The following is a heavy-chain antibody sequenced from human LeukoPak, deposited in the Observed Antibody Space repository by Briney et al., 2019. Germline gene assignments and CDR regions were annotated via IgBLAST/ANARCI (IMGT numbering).Heavy chain of an antibody. V-gene: IGHV1-18*01. CDR3: ARGPYYYGSGSHWDYYMDV. CDR2: ISAYNGNT. CDR1: GYTFTSYG. D-gene: IGHD3-10*01. J-gene: IGHJ6*03. Sequence: ASVKVSFKASGYTFTSYGISWVRQAPGQGLEWMGWISAYNGNTNYAQKLQGRVTMTTDTSTSTAYMELRSLRSDDTAVYYCARGPYYYGSGSHWDYYMDVWGKGTTVTVSS.